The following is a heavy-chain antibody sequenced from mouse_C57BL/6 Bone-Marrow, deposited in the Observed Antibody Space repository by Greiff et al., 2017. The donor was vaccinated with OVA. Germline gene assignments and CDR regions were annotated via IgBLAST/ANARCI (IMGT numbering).Heavy chain of an antibody. J-gene: IGHJ2*01. V-gene: IGHV5-4*01. Sequence: EVKLVESGGGLVKPGGSLKLSCAASGFTFSSYAMSWVRQTPEKRLEWVATISDGGSYTYYPDTVKGRFTISRDNAKNNLYLQMSHLKSEDTAMYYCARDTVRGLGYWGQGTTLTVSS. D-gene: IGHD1-1*01. CDR2: ISDGGSYT. CDR1: GFTFSSYA. CDR3: ARDTVRGLGY.